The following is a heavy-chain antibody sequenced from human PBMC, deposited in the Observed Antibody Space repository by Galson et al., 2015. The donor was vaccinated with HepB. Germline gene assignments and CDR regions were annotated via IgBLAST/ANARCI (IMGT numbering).Heavy chain of an antibody. V-gene: IGHV3-9*01. Sequence: SLRLSCAASGFTFDDYAMHWVRQAPGKGLEWVSGISWNSGSIGYADSVKGRFTISRDNAKNSLYLQMNSLRAEDTALYYCAKDIKTVFLHPNLDVWGKGTTVTVSS. D-gene: IGHD2/OR15-2a*01. CDR1: GFTFDDYA. CDR3: AKDIKTVFLHPNLDV. J-gene: IGHJ6*04. CDR2: ISWNSGSI.